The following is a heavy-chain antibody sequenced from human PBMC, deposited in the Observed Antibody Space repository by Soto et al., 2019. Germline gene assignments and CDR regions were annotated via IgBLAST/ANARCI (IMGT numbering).Heavy chain of an antibody. CDR3: ARLAPYFDH. J-gene: IGHJ4*02. V-gene: IGHV4-59*08. Sequence: PSETLSLTCSVSGGSITSYYWSWIRQPPGKGLEWIGYIYYTGTTSYNPSLKGRVTISVDTSKNQFSLQLNSVTAADTAVYYCARLAPYFDHWGQGTLVTVSS. CDR1: GGSITSYY. CDR2: IYYTGTT.